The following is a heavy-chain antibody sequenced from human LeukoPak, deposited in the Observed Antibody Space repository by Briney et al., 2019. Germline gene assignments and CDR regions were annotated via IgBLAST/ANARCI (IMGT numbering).Heavy chain of an antibody. D-gene: IGHD3-10*01. CDR3: ARDRRNMVRGVFGY. CDR2: TYYMSKWYT. CDR1: ADSVSTNNVA. J-gene: IGHJ4*02. Sequence: SQTLSLTCAISADSVSTNNVAWNWIRQSPSRGLEWLGRTYYMSKWYTDYAVSVISRISITADTSKNQFSLQLHSLTPEDTAVYYCARDRRNMVRGVFGYWGRGALVTVSS. V-gene: IGHV6-1*01.